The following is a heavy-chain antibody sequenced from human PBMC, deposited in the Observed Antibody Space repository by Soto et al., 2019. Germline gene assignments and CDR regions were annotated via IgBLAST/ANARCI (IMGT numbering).Heavy chain of an antibody. Sequence: ASVKFSCKASGYTFSSHGIIWVRQAPGQGLEWMGWISGYNGNAKYAQRFQGRVTMTTDTSTGTVYMDLRSLGSDDSAVYYCAREGSYGWYDCWGQGTLVTVSS. V-gene: IGHV1-18*01. J-gene: IGHJ5*01. CDR3: AREGSYGWYDC. CDR2: ISGYNGNA. CDR1: GYTFSSHG. D-gene: IGHD2-15*01.